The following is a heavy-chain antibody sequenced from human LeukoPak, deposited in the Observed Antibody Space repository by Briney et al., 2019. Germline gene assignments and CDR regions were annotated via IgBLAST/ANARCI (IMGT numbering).Heavy chain of an antibody. CDR1: GFTFSSYE. CDR2: ITSSSSSR. V-gene: IGHV3-48*03. CDR3: AREGSHDAFDI. Sequence: PGGSLRLSCAASGFTFSSYEMNWVRQAPGKGLEWVSCITSSSSSRYYADSVKGRFTISRDNARNSVYLQMNSLRAEDTAVYYCAREGSHDAFDIWGQGTMVTVSS. D-gene: IGHD3-10*01. J-gene: IGHJ3*02.